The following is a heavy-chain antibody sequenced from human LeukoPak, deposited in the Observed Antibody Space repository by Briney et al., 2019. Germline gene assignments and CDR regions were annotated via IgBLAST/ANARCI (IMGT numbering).Heavy chain of an antibody. V-gene: IGHV3-23*01. CDR3: ARGGGLDV. J-gene: IGHJ6*02. D-gene: IGHD3-16*01. CDR1: GFIFNSHA. Sequence: PGGSLRLSCAASGFIFNSHAMYWVRQAPGKGLEWVSGISDVGGITYHADSVKGRFTISRDNSKNTLYLQMSNLRAEDTAVYFCARGGGLDVWGQGATVTVSS. CDR2: ISDVGGIT.